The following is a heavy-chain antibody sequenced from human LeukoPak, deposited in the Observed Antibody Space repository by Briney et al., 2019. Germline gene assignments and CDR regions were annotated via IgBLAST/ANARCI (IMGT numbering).Heavy chain of an antibody. J-gene: IGHJ4*02. CDR3: ARAGWFSTTWHFDY. CDR1: GGSISSGSYY. V-gene: IGHV4-39*07. CDR2: IYYSGST. Sequence: SETLSLTCTVSGGSISSGSYYWGWIRQPPGKGLEGIGSIYYSGSTYYNPSLKSRVTISVDTSKSQFSLRLSSVTAADTAVYYCARAGWFSTTWHFDYWGQGILVTVSS. D-gene: IGHD6-19*01.